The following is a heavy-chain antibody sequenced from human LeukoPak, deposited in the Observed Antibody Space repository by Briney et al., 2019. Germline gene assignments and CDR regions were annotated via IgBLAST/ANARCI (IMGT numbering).Heavy chain of an antibody. CDR1: GFTFSSYG. CDR2: ISYDGSNK. D-gene: IGHD3-22*01. Sequence: GGSLRLSCAASGFTFSSYGMHWVRQAPGKGLEWVAVISYDGSNKYYADSVEGRFTISRDNSKNTLYLQMNSLRAEDTAVYYCAKTSSGYYDSGYFDYWGQGTLVTVSS. CDR3: AKTSSGYYDSGYFDY. J-gene: IGHJ4*02. V-gene: IGHV3-30*18.